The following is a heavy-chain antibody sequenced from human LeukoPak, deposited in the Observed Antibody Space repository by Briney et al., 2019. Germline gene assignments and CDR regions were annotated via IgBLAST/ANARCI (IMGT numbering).Heavy chain of an antibody. CDR1: GFSLRFSE. CDR2: INSADNVE. D-gene: IGHD2-8*01. CDR3: ARETVNGPFVISLDL. Sequence: QTRGSLRLLCAASGFSLRFSEVHWVRQAPGEGPEWLAHINSADNVEYYTDSVSGRFTMSRDNAKDLLYLQMNSLRDEDTGVYYCARETVNGPFVISLDLWGQGVLVTVSS. J-gene: IGHJ5*02. V-gene: IGHV3-48*03.